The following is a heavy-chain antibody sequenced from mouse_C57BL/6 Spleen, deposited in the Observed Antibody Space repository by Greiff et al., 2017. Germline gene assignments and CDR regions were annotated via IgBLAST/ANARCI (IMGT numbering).Heavy chain of an antibody. J-gene: IGHJ4*01. CDR1: GFTFSSYG. Sequence: VQLKESGGDLVKPGGSLKLSCAASGFTFSSYGMSWVRQTPDKRLEWVATISSGGSYTYYPDSVKGRFTISRDNAKNTLYLQMSSLKTEDTAMYYCARQSIYYDYDDYAMDYWGQGTSVTVSS. V-gene: IGHV5-6*01. CDR3: ARQSIYYDYDDYAMDY. D-gene: IGHD2-4*01. CDR2: ISSGGSYT.